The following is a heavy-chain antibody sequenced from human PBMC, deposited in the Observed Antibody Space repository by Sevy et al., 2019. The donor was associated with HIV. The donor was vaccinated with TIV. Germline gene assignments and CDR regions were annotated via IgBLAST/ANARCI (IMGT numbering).Heavy chain of an antibody. D-gene: IGHD3-10*01. CDR3: ARERETGDYYCGVDV. J-gene: IGHJ6*02. CDR2: INAGNGNT. V-gene: IGHV1-3*01. CDR1: GYTFNSYN. Sequence: ASVKVSCKASGYTFNSYNMHWVRQAPGQRLEWMGWINAGNGNTKYSQSFQGRVTITRDTSASTVYMELSSLISEDMAVYYCARERETGDYYCGVDVWGQGTTVTVSS.